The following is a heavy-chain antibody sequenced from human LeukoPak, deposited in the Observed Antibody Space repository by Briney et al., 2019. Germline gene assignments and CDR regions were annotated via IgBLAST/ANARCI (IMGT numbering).Heavy chain of an antibody. Sequence: GGSLRLSCAASGFTFSSYEMNWVRQAPGKGLEWVSYISSSGSTIYYADSVKGRFTISRDNAKNSLYLQMNSLRAEDTAVYYWAELGITMIGGVWGKGTTVTVSS. CDR1: GFTFSSYE. CDR3: AELGITMIGGV. D-gene: IGHD3-10*02. CDR2: ISSSGSTI. J-gene: IGHJ6*04. V-gene: IGHV3-48*03.